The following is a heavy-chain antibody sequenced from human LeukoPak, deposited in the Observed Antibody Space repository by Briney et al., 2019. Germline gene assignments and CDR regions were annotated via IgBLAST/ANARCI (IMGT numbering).Heavy chain of an antibody. CDR1: GYTFTSYG. Sequence: ASVKVSCKASGYTFTSYGISWVRQAPGQGLEWMGWISAYNGNTNYAQKLQGRVTMTTDTSTSTAYMELRSLRSDDTAVYYCASGTEDYYDSSGYYNHWGQGTLVTVSS. CDR3: ASGTEDYYDSSGYYNH. J-gene: IGHJ4*02. V-gene: IGHV1-18*01. D-gene: IGHD3-22*01. CDR2: ISAYNGNT.